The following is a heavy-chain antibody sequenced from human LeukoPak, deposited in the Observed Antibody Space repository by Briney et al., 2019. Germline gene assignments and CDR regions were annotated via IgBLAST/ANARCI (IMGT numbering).Heavy chain of an antibody. V-gene: IGHV4-61*02. Sequence: SETLSLTCTVSGGSISSGSYYWSWIRQPAGKGLEWIGRIYTSGSTNYNPSLKSRFTISVDTSKNQFSLKLSSVTAADTAVYYCAREHCSSTSCYTNEGFDYWGQGTLVTVSS. CDR2: IYTSGST. J-gene: IGHJ4*02. CDR1: GGSISSGSYY. CDR3: AREHCSSTSCYTNEGFDY. D-gene: IGHD2-2*02.